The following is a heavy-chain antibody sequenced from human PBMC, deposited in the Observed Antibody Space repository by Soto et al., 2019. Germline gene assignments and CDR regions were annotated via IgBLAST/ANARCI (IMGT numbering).Heavy chain of an antibody. CDR2: IYYSGST. CDR1: GGSISSSSYY. J-gene: IGHJ5*02. Sequence: SETLSLTCTVSGGSISSSSYYWGWIRQPPGNGLEWIGSIYYSGSTYYNPSLKSRVTISVDTSKNQFSLKLSSVTAADTAVYYCARNPSYSSGWYAWGQGTLVTVSS. D-gene: IGHD6-19*01. V-gene: IGHV4-39*01. CDR3: ARNPSYSSGWYA.